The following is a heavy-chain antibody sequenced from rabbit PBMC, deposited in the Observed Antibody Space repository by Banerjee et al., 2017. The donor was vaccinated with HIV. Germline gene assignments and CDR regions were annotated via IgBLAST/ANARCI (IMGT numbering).Heavy chain of an antibody. Sequence: QEQLVESGGEMVKPEGSLPLPCPASGFSFTTKYVMCWVRQAPGKGLEWIACIYGGSSGNTFYASWAKGRYTISKDSSTTVTLQITSLTAADTATYFCAIGVAGYAGYVYVYFNLWGPGTLVTVS. CDR3: AIGVAGYAGYVYVYFNL. CDR2: IYGGSSGNT. J-gene: IGHJ4*01. CDR1: GFSFTTKYV. D-gene: IGHD4-2*01. V-gene: IGHV1S45*01.